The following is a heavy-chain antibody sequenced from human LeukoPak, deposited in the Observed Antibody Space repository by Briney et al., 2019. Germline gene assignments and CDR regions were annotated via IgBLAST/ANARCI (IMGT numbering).Heavy chain of an antibody. Sequence: GGSLRLSCAASGFTFSSYGMHWVRQAPGKGLEWVAVISYDGSNKYYADSVKGRFTISRDNSKNTLYLQMNSLRAEDTAVYYCAKDTIFADSGWATGDWFDPWGQGTLVTVSS. D-gene: IGHD6-19*01. CDR1: GFTFSSYG. CDR2: ISYDGSNK. V-gene: IGHV3-30*18. CDR3: AKDTIFADSGWATGDWFDP. J-gene: IGHJ5*02.